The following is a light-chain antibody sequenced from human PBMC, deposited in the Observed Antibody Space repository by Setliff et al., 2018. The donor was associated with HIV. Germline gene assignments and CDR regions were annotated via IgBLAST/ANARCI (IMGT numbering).Light chain of an antibody. CDR1: RSDIGTYDL. CDR2: EVN. Sequence: QSVLTQPASVSGSPGQSSTISCTGTRSDIGTYDLVSWYRQYPGKAPKLIIYEVNRRPAGVSDRLSGSKSGNTASLTISGLRAEDEATYCCCSYTSSTTYVFGTGTRSPS. V-gene: IGLV2-23*02. CDR3: CSYTSSTTYV. J-gene: IGLJ1*01.